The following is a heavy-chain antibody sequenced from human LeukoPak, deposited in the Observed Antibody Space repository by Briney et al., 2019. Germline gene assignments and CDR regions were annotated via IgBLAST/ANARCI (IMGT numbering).Heavy chain of an antibody. V-gene: IGHV3-21*01. CDR1: GFTFSTYN. Sequence: GGSLRLSCAASGFTFSTYNMNWVRQAPGKGLEWVSSITSSSRYIYYADSVKGRFTISRDNAKNSLYLQMDSLRAEDTAVYYCARDGITMRILEYWGQGTLVTVSS. CDR2: ITSSSRYI. D-gene: IGHD3-10*01. CDR3: ARDGITMRILEY. J-gene: IGHJ4*02.